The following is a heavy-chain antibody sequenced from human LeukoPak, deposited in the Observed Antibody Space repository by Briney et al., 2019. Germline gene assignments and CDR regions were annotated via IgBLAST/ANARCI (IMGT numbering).Heavy chain of an antibody. Sequence: SETLSLTCAVYGGSFSGYYWSWIRQPPGKGLEWIGEINHSGSTNYNPSLKSRVTISVDTSKNQFSLKLSSVTAAGTAVYYCASLGYCSSTSCFPFDYWGQGTLVTVSS. J-gene: IGHJ4*02. CDR2: INHSGST. CDR3: ASLGYCSSTSCFPFDY. V-gene: IGHV4-34*01. D-gene: IGHD2-2*01. CDR1: GGSFSGYY.